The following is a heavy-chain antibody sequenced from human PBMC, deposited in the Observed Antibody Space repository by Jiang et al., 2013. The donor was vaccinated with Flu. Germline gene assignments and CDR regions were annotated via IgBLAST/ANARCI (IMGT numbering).Heavy chain of an antibody. CDR2: IWYDGSNK. V-gene: IGHV3-33*01. CDR1: GFTFSSYG. Sequence: SGFTFSSYGMHWVRQAPGKGLEWVAVIWYDGSNKYYADSVKGRFTISRDNSKNTLYLQMNSLRAEDTAVYYCARPFDWEAGDFDIWGQGTMVTVSS. D-gene: IGHD3-9*01. CDR3: ARPFDWEAGDFDI. J-gene: IGHJ3*02.